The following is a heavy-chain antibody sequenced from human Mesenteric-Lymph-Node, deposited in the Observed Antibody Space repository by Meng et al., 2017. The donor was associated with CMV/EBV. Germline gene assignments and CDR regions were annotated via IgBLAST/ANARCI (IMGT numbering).Heavy chain of an antibody. CDR3: ARGQGDYDFWSGYYTELLFDY. D-gene: IGHD3-3*01. CDR2: VSYSESTT. V-gene: IGHV4-59*12. Sequence: SETLSLTCTVSGASISSYYWSWIRQPPGKRLEWIGYVSYSESTTSYNPSLKSRVTISLDTSKNQFSLKLSSVTAADTAVYYCARGQGDYDFWSGYYTELLFDYWGQGTLVTVSS. CDR1: GASISSYY. J-gene: IGHJ4*02.